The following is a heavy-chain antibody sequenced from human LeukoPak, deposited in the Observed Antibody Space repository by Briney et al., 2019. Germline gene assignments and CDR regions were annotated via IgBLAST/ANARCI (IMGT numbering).Heavy chain of an antibody. CDR3: WSYHYDSSGYDY. CDR2: ISGSSRYT. Sequence: PGGSLRLSCAASGFTFSDNYMSWIRQAPGKGLEWVSYISGSSRYTNYADSVRGRFTISRDNAKNSLYLQMNNLRVEDTAVYYCWSYHYDSSGYDYWGQGTLVTVSS. J-gene: IGHJ4*02. D-gene: IGHD3-22*01. V-gene: IGHV3-11*06. CDR1: GFTFSDNY.